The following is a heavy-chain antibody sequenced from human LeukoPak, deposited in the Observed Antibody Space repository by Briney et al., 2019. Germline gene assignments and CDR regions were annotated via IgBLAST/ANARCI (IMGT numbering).Heavy chain of an antibody. V-gene: IGHV3-73*01. CDR1: GFSFSGSA. CDR3: TRPDYDSSGSTFDY. J-gene: IGHJ4*02. CDR2: VRSKANTYAT. Sequence: PGGSLRLSCEASGFSFSGSAMHWFRQASGKGLEWVGRVRSKANTYATAYAASVKGRFIISRDDSKNTAYLQMNSLKTEDTAVYYCTRPDYDSSGSTFDYWGQGTLVTVSS. D-gene: IGHD3-22*01.